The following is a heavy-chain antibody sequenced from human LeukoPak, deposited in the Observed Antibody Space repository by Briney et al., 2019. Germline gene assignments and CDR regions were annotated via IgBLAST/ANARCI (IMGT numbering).Heavy chain of an antibody. CDR2: ISSSSSYI. J-gene: IGHJ4*02. CDR1: GFTFSSYS. D-gene: IGHD3-10*01. CDR3: ARRLFGVVGGFDY. Sequence: GGSLRLSCAAYGFTFSSYSMNWVRQAPGKGLEWVSSISSSSSYIYYADSVKGRFTISRDNAKNSLYLQMNSLRAEDTAVYYCARRLFGVVGGFDYWGQGTLVTVSS. V-gene: IGHV3-21*01.